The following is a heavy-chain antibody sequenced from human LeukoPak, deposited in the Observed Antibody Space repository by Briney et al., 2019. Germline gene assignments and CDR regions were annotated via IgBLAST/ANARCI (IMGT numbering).Heavy chain of an antibody. Sequence: SETLSLTCSVSGGSINTYYWTWIRQPPGKGLEWIGYIQVGGSTNYSPSLKSRVTMSLDTSKNQFSLKLSSVSAPDTAVYYCARGSTVTPYYFDYWGQGTLVTASS. D-gene: IGHD4-17*01. J-gene: IGHJ4*02. CDR3: ARGSTVTPYYFDY. V-gene: IGHV4-59*01. CDR2: IQVGGST. CDR1: GGSINTYY.